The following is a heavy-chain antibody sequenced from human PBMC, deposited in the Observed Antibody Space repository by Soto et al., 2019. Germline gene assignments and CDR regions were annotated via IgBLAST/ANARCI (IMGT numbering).Heavy chain of an antibody. CDR1: GGSISSYY. CDR2: IYYSGST. D-gene: IGHD6-13*01. V-gene: IGHV4-59*01. CDR3: ASSNIAAAGFYYYALDV. J-gene: IGHJ6*02. Sequence: QVQLQESGPGLVKPSETLSLTCTVSGGSISSYYWSWIRQPPGKGLEWIGYIYYSGSTNYNPSLKGRVTISVDTSKNQFSLKLSSVTAADTAVYYCASSNIAAAGFYYYALDVWGRGTTVTVSS.